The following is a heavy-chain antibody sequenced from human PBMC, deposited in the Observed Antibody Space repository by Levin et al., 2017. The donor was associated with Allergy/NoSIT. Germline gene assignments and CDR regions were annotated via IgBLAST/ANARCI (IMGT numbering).Heavy chain of an antibody. J-gene: IGHJ5*02. CDR3: ARGGGRGHHWFDP. CDR2: IYYSGST. V-gene: IGHV4-59*01. CDR1: GGSISSYY. Sequence: SQTLSLTCTVSGGSISSYYWSWIRQPPGKGLEWIGYIYYSGSTNYNPSLKSRVTISVDTSKNQFSLKLSSVTAADTAVYYCARGGGRGHHWFDPWGQGTLVTVSS. D-gene: IGHD3-16*01.